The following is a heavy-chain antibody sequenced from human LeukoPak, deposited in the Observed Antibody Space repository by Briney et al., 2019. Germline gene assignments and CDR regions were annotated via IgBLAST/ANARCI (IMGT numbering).Heavy chain of an antibody. J-gene: IGHJ3*02. Sequence: HPGGSLRLSCTASGFTFRNYAMSWVRQAPGKGLEWVSAISGSGGSTYYADSVKGRFTISRDNSKNTLYLQMNSLRAEDTAVYYCAKVTIFGVVIGAFDIWDQGTMVTVSS. D-gene: IGHD3-3*01. CDR3: AKVTIFGVVIGAFDI. V-gene: IGHV3-23*01. CDR1: GFTFRNYA. CDR2: ISGSGGST.